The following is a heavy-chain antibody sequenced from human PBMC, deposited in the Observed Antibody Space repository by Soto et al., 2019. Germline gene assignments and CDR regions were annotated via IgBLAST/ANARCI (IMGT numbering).Heavy chain of an antibody. CDR1: GGTFSTYA. V-gene: IGHV1-69*06. D-gene: IGHD1-26*01. CDR3: ARLIGEGYSGTYGLDY. Sequence: QVQLVQSGAEVKKPGSSVKVSCKASGGTFSTYAISWVRQAPGQGLEWMGRIIPMFATANYAQHFQGRVTITADKFTSTSYMELSSLKSEDTAVYYCARLIGEGYSGTYGLDYWGQGTLVTVSS. J-gene: IGHJ4*02. CDR2: IIPMFATA.